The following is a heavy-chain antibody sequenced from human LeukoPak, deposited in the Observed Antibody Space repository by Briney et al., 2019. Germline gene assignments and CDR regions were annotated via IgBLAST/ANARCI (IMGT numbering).Heavy chain of an antibody. D-gene: IGHD1-7*01. CDR1: GYSFTTYW. Sequence: GESLKISCKGSGYSFTTYWIGWVRQMPGKGLEWMGIIYPGDSDTRYSPSFQGQVTSSADKSTNTAYLQWSSLKASDTAIYYCARRPQLRSELDYWGQGTLVTVSS. V-gene: IGHV5-51*01. CDR2: IYPGDSDT. J-gene: IGHJ4*02. CDR3: ARRPQLRSELDY.